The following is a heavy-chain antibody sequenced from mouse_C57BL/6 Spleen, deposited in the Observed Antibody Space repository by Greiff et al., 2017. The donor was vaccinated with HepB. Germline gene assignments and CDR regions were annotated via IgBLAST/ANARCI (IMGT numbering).Heavy chain of an antibody. Sequence: VQLQQSGAELAKPGASVKLSCKASGYTFTSYWMHWGKQRPGQGLEWIGYINPSSGYTKYNQKFKDKATLTADKSSSTAYMQLSSLTYEDSAVYYCARGDYGWYFDVWGTGTTVTVSS. CDR1: GYTFTSYW. D-gene: IGHD2-4*01. CDR3: ARGDYGWYFDV. CDR2: INPSSGYT. V-gene: IGHV1-7*01. J-gene: IGHJ1*03.